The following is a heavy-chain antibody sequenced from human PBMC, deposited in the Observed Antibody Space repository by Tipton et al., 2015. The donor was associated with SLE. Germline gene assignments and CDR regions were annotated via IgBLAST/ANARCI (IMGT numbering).Heavy chain of an antibody. V-gene: IGHV4-59*11. CDR2: IYYSGST. CDR1: GGSIGSHY. CDR3: ARGGLLWFGAY. D-gene: IGHD3-10*01. J-gene: IGHJ4*02. Sequence: TLSLTCTVSGGSIGSHYWSWIRQPPGKGLEWIGYIYYSGSTNYNPSLKSRVTISVDTSKNQFSLKLSSVTAADTAVYYCARGGLLWFGAYWGQGTLVTVSS.